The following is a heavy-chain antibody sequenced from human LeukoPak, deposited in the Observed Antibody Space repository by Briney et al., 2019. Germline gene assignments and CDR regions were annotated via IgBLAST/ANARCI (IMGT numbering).Heavy chain of an antibody. Sequence: GGSLRLSCTATGFTFSSYAMHWVRQAPGKGLEYVSAISSNGGSTYYANSVKGRFTISRDNSKNTLYLQMGSLRAEDMAVYYCARGPSGYHNTGGQGTLVTVSS. CDR1: GFTFSSYA. V-gene: IGHV3-64*01. J-gene: IGHJ4*02. D-gene: IGHD5-12*01. CDR2: ISSNGGST. CDR3: ARGPSGYHNT.